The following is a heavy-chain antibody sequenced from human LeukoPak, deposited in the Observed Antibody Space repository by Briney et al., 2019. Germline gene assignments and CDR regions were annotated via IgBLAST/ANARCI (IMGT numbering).Heavy chain of an antibody. CDR1: GFTFNTIA. Sequence: GGSLTLSCAADGFTFNTIAMGWDRQAPGKGLEGSSIVSLVGLITYSADSVKGRFTLSTDNSKNPLPLQMNSLRAEDTAVYYCAIPPDVFNIWGQGTTVTVSS. CDR3: AIPPDVFNI. J-gene: IGHJ3*02. CDR2: VSLVGLIT. V-gene: IGHV3-23*01.